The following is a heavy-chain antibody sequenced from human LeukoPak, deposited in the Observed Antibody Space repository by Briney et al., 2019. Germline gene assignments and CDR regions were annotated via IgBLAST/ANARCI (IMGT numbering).Heavy chain of an antibody. CDR3: ARDGSWAYYFDY. V-gene: IGHV3-7*03. J-gene: IGHJ4*02. CDR1: GLTIGSRY. Sequence: GESLRLSCVASGLTIGSRYMNWVRQAPGKGLEWVANIKQDGSEKYYVDSVKGRFTISRDNAKNSLYLQMNSLRAEDTAVYYCARDGSWAYYFDYWGQGTLVTVSS. CDR2: IKQDGSEK. D-gene: IGHD6-13*01.